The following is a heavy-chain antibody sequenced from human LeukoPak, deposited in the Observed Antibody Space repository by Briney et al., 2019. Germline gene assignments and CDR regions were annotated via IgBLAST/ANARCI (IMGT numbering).Heavy chain of an antibody. V-gene: IGHV3-66*01. Sequence: QPGGSLRLSCAASGFTVSSNYMSWVRQAPGKGLEWVSAIYSGGSTYYADSVKGRFTISRDNSKNTLYLQMNSLRAEDTAVYYCAREVVGATVDYWGQGTLVTVSS. D-gene: IGHD1-26*01. J-gene: IGHJ4*02. CDR1: GFTVSSNY. CDR3: AREVVGATVDY. CDR2: IYSGGST.